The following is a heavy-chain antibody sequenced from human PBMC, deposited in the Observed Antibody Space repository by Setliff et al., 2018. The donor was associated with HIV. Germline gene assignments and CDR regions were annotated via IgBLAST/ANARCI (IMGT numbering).Heavy chain of an antibody. CDR2: VNYSGST. V-gene: IGHV4-34*01. Sequence: SETLSLTCAVFGTSFSGYYFSWIRQPPGKGLEWIGEVNYSGSTNYNPSLKSRVPISVDTSKTQFSLKLSSVTAADTAVYYCARGGLVVATIWDAFDLWGQGTMVTVS. J-gene: IGHJ3*01. CDR3: ARGGLVVATIWDAFDL. D-gene: IGHD5-12*01. CDR1: GTSFSGYY.